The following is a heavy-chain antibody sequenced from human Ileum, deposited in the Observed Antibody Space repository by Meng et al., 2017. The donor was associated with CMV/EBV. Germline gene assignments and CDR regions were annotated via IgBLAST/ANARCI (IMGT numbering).Heavy chain of an antibody. J-gene: IGHJ4*02. CDR1: GFTFSTNG. Sequence: EGQVLGDVGDWGQPGGSLRRSCAASGFTFSTNGMNWVRQAPGKGLEWVSSITADGITTYDADSVKGRFTISRDNSKNTLYLSMNSLRAEDTAVYYCARRGNYIDYWGQGTLVTVSS. CDR3: ARRGNYIDY. V-gene: IGHV3-23*01. CDR2: ITADGITT. D-gene: IGHD1-26*01.